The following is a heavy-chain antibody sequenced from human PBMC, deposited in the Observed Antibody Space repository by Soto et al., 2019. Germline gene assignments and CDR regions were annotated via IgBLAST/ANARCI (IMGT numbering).Heavy chain of an antibody. CDR1: GGSRSSHY. Sequence: ESLSLTCPVSGGSRSSHYWSWVRQAAGKGLEWIGHIYYRGSTSYNPSLRSRSTISVDTSNNQFSLKLNSVTTADTAVYYCARDGREASGMDVWGQGTKVTVYS. CDR3: ARDGREASGMDV. CDR2: IYYRGST. D-gene: IGHD1-26*01. J-gene: IGHJ6*02. V-gene: IGHV4-59*11.